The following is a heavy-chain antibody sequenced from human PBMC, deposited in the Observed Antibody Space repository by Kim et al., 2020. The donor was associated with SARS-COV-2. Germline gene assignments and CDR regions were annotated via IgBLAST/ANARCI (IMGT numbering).Heavy chain of an antibody. Sequence: SETLSLTCNVSGGSNNNFFWSWIRQSPGGGLEWIAFVSDTGRTTMYNPSLTSRVSISLDTSNKQLSLNLKSVTAADTGIYYCARDAGLGKGDWFDPWGQG. CDR3: ARDAGLGKGDWFDP. CDR1: GGSNNNFF. D-gene: IGHD3-16*01. J-gene: IGHJ5*02. CDR2: VSDTGRT. V-gene: IGHV4-59*13.